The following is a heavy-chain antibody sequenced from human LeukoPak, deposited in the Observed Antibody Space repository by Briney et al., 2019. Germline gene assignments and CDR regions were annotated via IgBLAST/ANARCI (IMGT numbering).Heavy chain of an antibody. D-gene: IGHD6-13*01. CDR1: GGSISSYY. Sequence: SETLSLTCTVSGGSISSYYWSWIRQPPGKGLEWIGYIYYSGSTNYNPSLKSRVTISVDTSKNQFSLKLSFVTAADTAVYYCAGHSSSWYANDYWGQGTLVTVSS. CDR2: IYYSGST. J-gene: IGHJ4*02. V-gene: IGHV4-59*08. CDR3: AGHSSSWYANDY.